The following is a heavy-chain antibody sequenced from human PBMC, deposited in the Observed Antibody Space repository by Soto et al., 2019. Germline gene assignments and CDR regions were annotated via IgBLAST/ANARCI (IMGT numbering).Heavy chain of an antibody. CDR3: ARGPQPLYCSSTRCYRFGIWFDP. V-gene: IGHV4-34*01. CDR2: INHRGST. CDR1: GGSFSGYY. Sequence: QVQLQQWGAGLLKPSETLSLTCAVYGGSFSGYYWSWIRQPPGKGLEWIGEINHRGSTNYNPSLRSRVTISVDTSKNQFSLKLSSVTAAGTAVYYCARGPQPLYCSSTRCYRFGIWFDPWGQGTLVTVSS. J-gene: IGHJ5*02. D-gene: IGHD2-2*02.